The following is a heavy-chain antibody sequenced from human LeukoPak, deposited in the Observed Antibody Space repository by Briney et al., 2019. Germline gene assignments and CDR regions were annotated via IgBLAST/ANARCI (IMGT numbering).Heavy chain of an antibody. J-gene: IGHJ5*02. CDR2: ISSSSSTI. D-gene: IGHD6-6*01. CDR3: AREEPQYSSRGWFDP. V-gene: IGHV3-48*01. Sequence: GGSLRLSCAASGFTFSSYSMNWVRQAPGKGLEWVSYISSSSSTIYYADSVKGRFTISRDNAKNSLYLQMNSLRAEDTAVYYCAREEPQYSSRGWFDPWGQGTLVTVSS. CDR1: GFTFSSYS.